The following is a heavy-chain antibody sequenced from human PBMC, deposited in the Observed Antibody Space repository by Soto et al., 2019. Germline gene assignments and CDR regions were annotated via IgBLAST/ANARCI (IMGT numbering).Heavy chain of an antibody. J-gene: IGHJ4*02. D-gene: IGHD4-17*01. CDR2: IKPDGSEK. CDR1: EFTFSQHW. V-gene: IGHV3-7*01. Sequence: EVHLVESGGGLVQPGGSLRLSCAASEFTFSQHWMSWVRQALGKGLEWVADIKPDGSEKYYVDSVKGRFTISRDNAKNSAYLQMNSLLAADTAVYYCARGHYGRDYWGQGTLVTVSS. CDR3: ARGHYGRDY.